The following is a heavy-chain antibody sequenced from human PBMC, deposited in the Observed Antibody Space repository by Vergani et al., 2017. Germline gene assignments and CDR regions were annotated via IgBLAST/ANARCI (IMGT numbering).Heavy chain of an antibody. Sequence: EVQLVESGGGLVQPGESLRLSCAASGFTFSSYSMNWVRQAPGKGLEWISYIGSSSSTIYYADSVKGRFTISRDNAKNSLYLKMNSLRAEDTAVYYCARATYYYDSSAYYSVVDYWGQGTLVTVAS. CDR2: IGSSSSTI. J-gene: IGHJ4*02. D-gene: IGHD3-22*01. CDR1: GFTFSSYS. V-gene: IGHV3-48*01. CDR3: ARATYYYDSSAYYSVVDY.